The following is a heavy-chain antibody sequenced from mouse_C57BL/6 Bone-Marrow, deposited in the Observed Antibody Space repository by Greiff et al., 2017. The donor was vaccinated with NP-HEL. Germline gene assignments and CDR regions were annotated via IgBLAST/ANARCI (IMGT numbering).Heavy chain of an antibody. CDR3: ARSGNFDY. CDR1: GYTFTNYW. J-gene: IGHJ2*01. D-gene: IGHD1-3*01. V-gene: IGHV1-63*01. Sequence: VQLQQSGAELVRPGTSVKMSCKASGYTFTNYWIGWAKQRPGHGLEWIGDIYPGGGYTNYNEKFKGKAILTADKSSSTAYMQFSILTSEDSAIYYCARSGNFDYWGQGTTLTVSS. CDR2: IYPGGGYT.